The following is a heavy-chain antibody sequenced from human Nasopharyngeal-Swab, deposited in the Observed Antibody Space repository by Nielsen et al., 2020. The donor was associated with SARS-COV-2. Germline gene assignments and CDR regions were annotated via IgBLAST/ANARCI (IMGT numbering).Heavy chain of an antibody. V-gene: IGHV3-23*01. J-gene: IGHJ4*02. D-gene: IGHD2-2*01. Sequence: VRQAPGKGLEWVSAISGSGGSTYYADSVKGRFTISRDNSKNTLYLQMNSLRAEDTAVYYCTTDLMYCSSTSCYSFDYWGQGTLVTVSS. CDR3: TTDLMYCSSTSCYSFDY. CDR2: ISGSGGST.